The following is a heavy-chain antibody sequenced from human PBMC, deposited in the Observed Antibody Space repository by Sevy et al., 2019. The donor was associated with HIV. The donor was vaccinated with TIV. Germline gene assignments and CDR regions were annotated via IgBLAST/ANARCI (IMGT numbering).Heavy chain of an antibody. CDR2: IYAGGST. J-gene: IGHJ3*02. V-gene: IGHV3-53*01. D-gene: IGHD3-22*01. CDR3: ATHASDYDSTGYLERDAFDI. Sequence: GGSLRLSCAASGFTVSSNYMNWVRQAPGKGLEWVSVIYAGGSTYYADSVKGRFTISRDNSKNTLYLQMNSLRAEDTAVYYCATHASDYDSTGYLERDAFDIWGQGTMVTVSS. CDR1: GFTVSSNY.